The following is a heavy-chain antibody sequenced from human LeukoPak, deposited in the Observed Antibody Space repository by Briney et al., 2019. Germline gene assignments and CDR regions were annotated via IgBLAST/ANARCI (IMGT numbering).Heavy chain of an antibody. Sequence: SETLSLTCTVSGGSISSYYWSWIRQPAGKGLEWIGRIYTSGSTNYNPSLKSRVTMSVDTSKNQFSLKLSSVTAADAAVYYCARDQAVTRFWAFDIWGQGTMVTVSS. CDR2: IYTSGST. V-gene: IGHV4-4*07. CDR3: ARDQAVTRFWAFDI. J-gene: IGHJ3*02. CDR1: GGSISSYY. D-gene: IGHD4-23*01.